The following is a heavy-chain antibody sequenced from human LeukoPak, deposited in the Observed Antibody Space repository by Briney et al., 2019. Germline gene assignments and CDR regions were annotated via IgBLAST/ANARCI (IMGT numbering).Heavy chain of an antibody. Sequence: ASVKVSCRASGYTFTSYGISWVRQAPGQGLEWMGWINPNSGGTNYAQKFQGRVTMTRDTSISTAYMELSRLRSDDTAVYYCARDLVAAAGTPPPGWGQGTLVTVSS. D-gene: IGHD6-13*01. CDR2: INPNSGGT. CDR3: ARDLVAAAGTPPPG. V-gene: IGHV1-2*02. J-gene: IGHJ4*02. CDR1: GYTFTSYG.